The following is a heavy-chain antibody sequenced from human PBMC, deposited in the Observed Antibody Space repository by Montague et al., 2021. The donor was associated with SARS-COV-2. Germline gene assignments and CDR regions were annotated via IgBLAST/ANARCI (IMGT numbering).Heavy chain of an antibody. V-gene: IGHV5-51*01. Sequence: QSGAEVKKPGESLKISCKGSGYSSTSYWIGWVRQMPGKGLEWMGIIYPGDSDTRYSPSFQGQVTISADKSISTAYLQWSSLKASDTAMYYCARKSRGYCSGGSCYSNGMDVWGQGTTVTVSS. D-gene: IGHD2-15*01. CDR1: GYSSTSYW. CDR2: IYPGDSDT. J-gene: IGHJ6*02. CDR3: ARKSRGYCSGGSCYSNGMDV.